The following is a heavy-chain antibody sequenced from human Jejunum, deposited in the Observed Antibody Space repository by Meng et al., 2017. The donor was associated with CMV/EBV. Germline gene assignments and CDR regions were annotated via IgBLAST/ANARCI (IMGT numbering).Heavy chain of an antibody. CDR2: IYSDSGT. J-gene: IGHJ6*02. CDR3: ARDRRNRLKHFGMDV. CDR1: GISVSDNY. Sequence: SGISVSDNYMSWVRQAPGKGLEWVSVIYSDSGTYYADSVRGRFTTSRDTVKNTLYLQLNSLRAEDTAVYYCARDRRNRLKHFGMDVWGQGTTVTVSS. V-gene: IGHV3-66*01.